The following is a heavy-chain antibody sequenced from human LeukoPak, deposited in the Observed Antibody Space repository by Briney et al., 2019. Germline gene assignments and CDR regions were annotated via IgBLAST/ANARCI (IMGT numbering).Heavy chain of an antibody. D-gene: IGHD3-10*01. J-gene: IGHJ5*02. V-gene: IGHV1-69*06. Sequence: SVKVSCKASGGTFSSYAISWVRQAPGQGLEWMGGIIPIFGTANYAQKFQGRVTSTADKSTSTAYMELSSLRSEDTAVYYCARDYQGVTVGFDPWGQGTLVTVSS. CDR1: GGTFSSYA. CDR3: ARDYQGVTVGFDP. CDR2: IIPIFGTA.